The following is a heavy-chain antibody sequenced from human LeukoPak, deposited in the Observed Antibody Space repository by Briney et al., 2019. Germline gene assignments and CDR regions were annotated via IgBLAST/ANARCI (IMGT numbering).Heavy chain of an antibody. CDR1: GYTLTELS. D-gene: IGHD2-2*01. CDR2: FDPEDGET. J-gene: IGHJ6*02. V-gene: IGHV1-24*01. CDR3: ATVGVVVVPAAIRRYYGMDV. Sequence: ASVKVSCKVSGYTLTELSMHWVRQAPGKGLEWMGGFDPEDGETIYAQKFQGRVTMTEDTSTDTAYMELSSLRSADTAVYYCATVGVVVVPAAIRRYYGMDVWGQGTTVTVSS.